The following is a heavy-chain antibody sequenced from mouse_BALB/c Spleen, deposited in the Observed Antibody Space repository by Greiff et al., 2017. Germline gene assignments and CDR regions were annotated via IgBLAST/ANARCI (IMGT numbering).Heavy chain of an antibody. J-gene: IGHJ4*01. CDR1: GYSITSGYS. CDR2: IHYSGST. Sequence: EVQGVESGPDLVKPSQSLSLTCTVTGYSITSGYSWHWIRQFPGNKLEWMGYIHYSGSTNYNPFLKSRISITRDTSKNQFFLQLNSVTTEDTATYCCTKEVVYGPYAMDYWGQGTSVTVSS. V-gene: IGHV3-1*02. CDR3: TKEVVYGPYAMDY. D-gene: IGHD1-1*01.